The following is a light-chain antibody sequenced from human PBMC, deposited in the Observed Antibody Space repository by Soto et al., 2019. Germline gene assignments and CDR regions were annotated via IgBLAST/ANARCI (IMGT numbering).Light chain of an antibody. CDR2: DAS. CDR1: QSVSSS. Sequence: EIVMTQSPATLSVSPGERATLSCRASQSVSSSLAWYQQKPGQAPRLLIYDASTRASGIPARFSGSGSGTEFTLTVSSLQTEDFATYYCQHYNSYSEAFGQGTKVELK. J-gene: IGKJ1*01. CDR3: QHYNSYSEA. V-gene: IGKV3-15*01.